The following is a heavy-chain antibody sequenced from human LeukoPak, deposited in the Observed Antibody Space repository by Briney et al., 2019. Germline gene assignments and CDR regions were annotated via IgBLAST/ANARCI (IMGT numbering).Heavy chain of an antibody. D-gene: IGHD4-23*01. CDR2: IYHSGST. CDR3: ARWVNPGGFDP. CDR1: GYSISSGYY. J-gene: IGHJ5*02. Sequence: NPSETLSLTCTVSGYSISSGYYWGWIRQPPGKGLEWIGSIYHSGSTNYNPSLKSRVTISVDTSKNQFSLKLSSVTAADTAVYYCARWVNPGGFDPWGQGTLVTVSS. V-gene: IGHV4-38-2*02.